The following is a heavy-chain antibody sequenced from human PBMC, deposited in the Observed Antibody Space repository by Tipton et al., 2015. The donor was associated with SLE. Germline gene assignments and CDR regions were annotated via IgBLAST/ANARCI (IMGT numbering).Heavy chain of an antibody. J-gene: IGHJ6*02. V-gene: IGHV3-33*08. CDR1: GFTFSSYG. CDR2: IWYDGSNK. CDR3: ARGGRHGGNSGGYYYYGMDV. Sequence: SLRLSCAASGFTFSSYGMHWVRQAPGKGLEWVAVIWYDGSNKYYADSVKGRFTISRDNSKNTLYLQMNSLRAEDTAVYYCARGGRHGGNSGGYYYYGMDVWGQGTTVTVSS. D-gene: IGHD4-23*01.